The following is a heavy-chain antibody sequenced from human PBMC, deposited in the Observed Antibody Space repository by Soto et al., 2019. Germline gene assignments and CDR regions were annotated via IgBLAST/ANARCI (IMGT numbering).Heavy chain of an antibody. Sequence: ESLKISCQCSGYTFSNFWIGWVRQLPGKGLEWMGIIYPGDHETRYSPSFHGKVTISADKSINTAYLQWNSLEASDTAFYFCARSPRSSPYFDYWGQGALVTVPS. V-gene: IGHV5-51*01. CDR1: GYTFSNFW. D-gene: IGHD6-13*01. J-gene: IGHJ4*02. CDR2: IYPGDHET. CDR3: ARSPRSSPYFDY.